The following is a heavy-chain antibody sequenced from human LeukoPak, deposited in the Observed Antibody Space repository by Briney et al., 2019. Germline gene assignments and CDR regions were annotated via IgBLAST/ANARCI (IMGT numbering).Heavy chain of an antibody. V-gene: IGHV3-23*01. Sequence: TGASLMLPCTASGLACRSCATRWSPQAPGKGLEWLSGIRGSGGDTYFAASVKGRFTISRDNSKKTVFLQMDSLRAEDTAVYYCAKTSARYRSGRYSCWPVDYWGQGTLVTVSS. J-gene: IGHJ4*02. CDR1: GLACRSCA. CDR2: IRGSGGDT. CDR3: AKTSARYRSGRYSCWPVDY. D-gene: IGHD6-19*01.